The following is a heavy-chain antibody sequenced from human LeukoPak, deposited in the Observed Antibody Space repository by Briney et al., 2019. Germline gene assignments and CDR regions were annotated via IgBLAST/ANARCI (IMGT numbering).Heavy chain of an antibody. Sequence: GGSLRLSCAASGFTFSSYAMSWVRQAPGKGLEWVSAISGSGASTYYADSVKGRFAISRDNSKNTLYLQINSLRAEDTAVFYCAKDPLYNNYPNWFDPWGQGTLVTVSS. D-gene: IGHD4-11*01. CDR3: AKDPLYNNYPNWFDP. V-gene: IGHV3-23*01. J-gene: IGHJ5*02. CDR2: ISGSGAST. CDR1: GFTFSSYA.